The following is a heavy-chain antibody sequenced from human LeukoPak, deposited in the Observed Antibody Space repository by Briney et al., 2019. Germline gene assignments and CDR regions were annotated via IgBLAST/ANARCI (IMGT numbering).Heavy chain of an antibody. D-gene: IGHD3-22*01. CDR2: IIHSESP. CDR1: GGSFSGYY. Sequence: SETLSLTCAVYGGSFSGYYWSWIRQPPGKGLEWIGEIIHSESPNYNPSLKSRVTISVDTSKNQFSLKLSSVTAADTAVYYCARGRRRSVSGLYYYDSSGYYYDYWGQGTLVTVS. J-gene: IGHJ4*02. CDR3: ARGRRRSVSGLYYYDSSGYYYDY. V-gene: IGHV4-34*01.